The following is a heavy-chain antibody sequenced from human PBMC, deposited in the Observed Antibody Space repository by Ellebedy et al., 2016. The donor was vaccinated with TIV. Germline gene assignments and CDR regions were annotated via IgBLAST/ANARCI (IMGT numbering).Heavy chain of an antibody. V-gene: IGHV4-34*01. CDR1: GGSFSGYY. CDR2: INHSGST. J-gene: IGHJ4*02. Sequence: SQTLSLTCAVYGGSFSGYYWSWIRQPPGKGLEWIGEINHSGSTNYNPSLTSRVTISVDTSKNQFSLKLSSVTAADTAVYYCARVGSSWSGPSVGYDYWGQGTLVTVSS. CDR3: ARVGSSWSGPSVGYDY. D-gene: IGHD6-13*01.